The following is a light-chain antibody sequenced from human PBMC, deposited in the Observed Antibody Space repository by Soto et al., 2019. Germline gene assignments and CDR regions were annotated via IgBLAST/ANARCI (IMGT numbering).Light chain of an antibody. Sequence: DIQMTQSPSTLSACVGDRVTITCRASQSISSLLAWYQQKPGKAPKLLIYKASSLESGVPSRFSGSGSGTEFTLTISSLQPDDFATYYCQQYNSYPITFGQGTRLEIK. CDR3: QQYNSYPIT. CDR2: KAS. CDR1: QSISSL. J-gene: IGKJ5*01. V-gene: IGKV1-5*03.